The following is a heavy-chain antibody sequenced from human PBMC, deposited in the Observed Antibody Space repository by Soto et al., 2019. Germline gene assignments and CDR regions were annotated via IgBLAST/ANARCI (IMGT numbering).Heavy chain of an antibody. D-gene: IGHD7-27*01. CDR3: ARAPANWAFDY. V-gene: IGHV4-31*03. CDR2: IFHTGST. Sequence: QVQLQESGPGLVKPSQTLALTCTVSRGSISSGADYWSWIRQHPGKGLEWIGYIFHTGSTYYNPSLTGRVTISLDTSKNQFSLRLNSVTAADTAVYYCARAPANWAFDYWSQGSLVTVSS. CDR1: RGSISSGADY. J-gene: IGHJ4*02.